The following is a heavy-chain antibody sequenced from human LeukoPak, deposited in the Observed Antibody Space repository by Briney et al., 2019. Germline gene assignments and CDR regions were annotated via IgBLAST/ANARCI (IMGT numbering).Heavy chain of an antibody. CDR2: IKQDGSEK. J-gene: IGHJ5*02. D-gene: IGHD2-2*01. CDR1: GFTFSSYW. Sequence: GGSLRLSCAASGFTFSSYWMSWVRQAPGKGLEWVANIKQDGSEKYYVDSVKGRFTISRDNAKNSLYLQMNSLRAEDTAVYYCAKGDCSSASCVAENWFDPWGQGTLVTVSS. V-gene: IGHV3-7*03. CDR3: AKGDCSSASCVAENWFDP.